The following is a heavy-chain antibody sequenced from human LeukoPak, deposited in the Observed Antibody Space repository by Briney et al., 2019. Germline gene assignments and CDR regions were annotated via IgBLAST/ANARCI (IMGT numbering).Heavy chain of an antibody. CDR2: INHSGST. J-gene: IGHJ4*02. Sequence: SETLSLTCAVYGGSFSGYYWSWIRQPPGKGLEWIGEINHSGSTNYNPSLKSRVTISVDTSKNQFSLKLSSVTAADTAVYYCAREEFLHEIDSSGYFVYWGQGTLVTVSS. D-gene: IGHD3-22*01. CDR3: AREEFLHEIDSSGYFVY. V-gene: IGHV4-34*01. CDR1: GGSFSGYY.